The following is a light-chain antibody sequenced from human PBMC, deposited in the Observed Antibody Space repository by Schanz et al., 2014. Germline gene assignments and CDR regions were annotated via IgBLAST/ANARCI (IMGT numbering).Light chain of an antibody. CDR1: SSNIGARYD. J-gene: IGLJ3*02. V-gene: IGLV1-40*01. CDR2: GNT. CDR3: SSYTSSNTGV. Sequence: QSVLTQPPSVSGAPGQRVTISCTGSSSNIGARYDVHWYQQLPGTAPRLLIYGNTNRPSGVPDRFSGSKSGTSASLAITGLQAEDEADYYCSSYTSSNTGVFGGGTKLTVL.